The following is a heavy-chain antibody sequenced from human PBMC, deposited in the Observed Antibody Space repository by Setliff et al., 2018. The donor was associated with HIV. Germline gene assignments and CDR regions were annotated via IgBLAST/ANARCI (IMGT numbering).Heavy chain of an antibody. V-gene: IGHV4-39*02. J-gene: IGHJ4*02. CDR3: TREGRGDPAMATTRIDY. CDR2: IYYTGFA. Sequence: SETLSLTCNVSGDSISSGSYFWGWIRQTPGKGLEWIGNIYYTGFAYYNPSLKSRVTISLDTSKTHFFLNLTSVTDADTAVYFCTREGRGDPAMATTRIDYWGQGKLVTVSS. D-gene: IGHD5-12*01. CDR1: GDSISSGSYF.